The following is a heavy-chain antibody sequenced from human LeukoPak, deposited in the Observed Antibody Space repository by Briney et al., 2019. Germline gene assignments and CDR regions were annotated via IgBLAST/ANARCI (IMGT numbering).Heavy chain of an antibody. CDR1: GGSISNYF. J-gene: IGHJ4*02. D-gene: IGHD6-13*01. Sequence: PSETLSLTCTVSGGSISNYFGSWIRQPAGKGLEWIGRIYTSGSTNYNHSLKSRVTMSVDPSTDEFSLKLSSVTAADTAVYYCASDSSSWYVYWGQGTLVSVSS. CDR3: ASDSSSWYVY. V-gene: IGHV4-4*07. CDR2: IYTSGST.